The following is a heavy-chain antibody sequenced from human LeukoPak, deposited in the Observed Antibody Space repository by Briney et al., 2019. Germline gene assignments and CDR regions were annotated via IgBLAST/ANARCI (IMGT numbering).Heavy chain of an antibody. CDR2: IYSGGST. Sequence: PGGSLTLSCAASGFTVSSNYMSWVRQAPGKGLEWVSVIYSGGSTYYADSVKGRFTISRDNSKNTLYLQMNSLRAEDTAVYYCARAGGTVTTIPFDYWGQGTLVTVSS. CDR3: ARAGGTVTTIPFDY. CDR1: GFTVSSNY. D-gene: IGHD4-17*01. J-gene: IGHJ4*02. V-gene: IGHV3-66*01.